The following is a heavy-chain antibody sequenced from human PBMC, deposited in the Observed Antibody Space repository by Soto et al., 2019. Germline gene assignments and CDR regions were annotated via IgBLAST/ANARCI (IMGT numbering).Heavy chain of an antibody. Sequence: GESLKISCQGSGYSFTNYWVAWVRQKPGGGLEWMGIIYAADSDTRYSPTFQGQVTISVDTSINTAYLQWSSLKTSDTATYYCARHGGATICSSTSTCHRASFLHPCGQGTKVTVST. D-gene: IGHD2-2*01. CDR1: GYSFTNYW. J-gene: IGHJ5*02. CDR3: ARHGGATICSSTSTCHRASFLHP. CDR2: IYAADSDT. V-gene: IGHV5-51*01.